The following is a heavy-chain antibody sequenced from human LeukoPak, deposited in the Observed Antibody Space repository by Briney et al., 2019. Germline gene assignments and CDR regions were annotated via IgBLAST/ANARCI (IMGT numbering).Heavy chain of an antibody. CDR2: ISYDGSNK. J-gene: IGHJ2*01. V-gene: IGHV3-30*18. CDR1: GFTFSSYG. D-gene: IGHD3-22*01. Sequence: GRSLRLSCAASGFTFSSYGMHWVRQAPGKGLEWVAVISYDGSNKYYADSVKGRFTISRDNSKNTLYLQMNSLRAEDTAVYYCAKDLSLYDSSGYYLVGFDLWGRGTLVTVSS. CDR3: AKDLSLYDSSGYYLVGFDL.